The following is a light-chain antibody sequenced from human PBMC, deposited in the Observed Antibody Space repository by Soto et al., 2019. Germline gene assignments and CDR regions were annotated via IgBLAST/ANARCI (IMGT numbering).Light chain of an antibody. CDR3: AAWDDSLNAYV. CDR2: SNN. CDR1: SSNIGSNT. J-gene: IGLJ1*01. Sequence: QSVLTQPPSASGTPGQRVTISCSGSSSNIGSNTVNWYQQLPGTAPKLLIYSNNERPSGVPDRFSGSKSGTSASLAISGHQSEDYADFYCAAWDDSLNAYVIGTGTKVTVL. V-gene: IGLV1-44*01.